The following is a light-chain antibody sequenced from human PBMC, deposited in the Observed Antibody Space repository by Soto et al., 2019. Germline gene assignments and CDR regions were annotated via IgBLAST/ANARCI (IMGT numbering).Light chain of an antibody. CDR1: SSDVGGYNF. J-gene: IGLJ2*01. CDR3: CSYAGSSVV. CDR2: DGS. V-gene: IGLV2-11*01. Sequence: QSALTQPRSVSGSPGQSVTISCTGTSSDVGGYNFVSWYQQHPGKAPKFMIYDGSKRPSGIPDRFSGSRSGNTASLTISGLQDEEAAYYCCCSYAGSSVVFGGGTQLTVL.